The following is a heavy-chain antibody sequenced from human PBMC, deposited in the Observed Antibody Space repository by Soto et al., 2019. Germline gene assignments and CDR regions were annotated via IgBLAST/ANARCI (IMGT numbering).Heavy chain of an antibody. CDR3: TRRYNWNDNYFDS. Sequence: SETLSLTCTVSGASISVHGYYWTCIRQRPGKGLEWIGSCYYSGTPYFNPSLKSRANISVDTSKNQFSLRMTSVTAADTAIYYCTRRYNWNDNYFDSWGPGALVTVSS. CDR1: GASISVHGYY. J-gene: IGHJ5*01. CDR2: CYYSGTP. V-gene: IGHV4-39*01. D-gene: IGHD1-20*01.